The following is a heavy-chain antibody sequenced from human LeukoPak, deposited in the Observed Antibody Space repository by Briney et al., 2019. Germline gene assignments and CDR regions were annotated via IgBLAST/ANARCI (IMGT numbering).Heavy chain of an antibody. Sequence: SVKVSCKASGGTFSSYAISWVRQAPGQGLEWMGGIIPIFGTANYAQKFQGRVTITADESTSTAYMELSSLRSEDTAVYYCAKAEPYYYDSSGYYEYYYGMDVWGQGTTVTASS. J-gene: IGHJ6*02. D-gene: IGHD3-22*01. V-gene: IGHV1-69*01. CDR3: AKAEPYYYDSSGYYEYYYGMDV. CDR1: GGTFSSYA. CDR2: IIPIFGTA.